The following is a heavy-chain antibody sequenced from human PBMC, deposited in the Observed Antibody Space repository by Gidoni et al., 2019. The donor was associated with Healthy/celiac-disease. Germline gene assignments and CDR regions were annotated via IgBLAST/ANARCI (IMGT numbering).Heavy chain of an antibody. D-gene: IGHD3-10*01. CDR1: GFTFSSYS. CDR2: ISSSSSYI. Sequence: EVQLVESGGGLVKPGGSLRLSCAASGFTFSSYSMNWVRQAPGKGLEWVSSISSSSSYIYYADSVKGRFTISRDNAKNSLYLQMNSLRAEDTAVYYCARGLLWFGELTHFDYWGQGTLVTVSS. V-gene: IGHV3-21*01. J-gene: IGHJ4*02. CDR3: ARGLLWFGELTHFDY.